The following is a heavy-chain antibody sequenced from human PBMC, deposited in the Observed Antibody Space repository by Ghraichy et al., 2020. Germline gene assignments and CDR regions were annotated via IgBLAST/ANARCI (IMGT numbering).Heavy chain of an antibody. Sequence: LSLTCAASGFTFSGYWMHWVRQAPGKGLVWVSRINTDGSTTTYVDSVKGRFTISRDNAKNTLYLQMNSLTAEDTAVYYCARDNEYWSGYYNGMDVWGQGTTVTVSS. V-gene: IGHV3-74*01. CDR3: ARDNEYWSGYYNGMDV. CDR2: INTDGSTT. CDR1: GFTFSGYW. D-gene: IGHD3-3*01. J-gene: IGHJ6*02.